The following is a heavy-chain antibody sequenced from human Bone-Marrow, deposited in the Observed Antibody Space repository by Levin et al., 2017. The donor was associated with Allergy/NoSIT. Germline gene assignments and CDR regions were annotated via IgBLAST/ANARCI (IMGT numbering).Heavy chain of an antibody. CDR1: GFSLSTSRVA. Sequence: ESGPTLVKPTQTLTLTCTFSGFSLSTSRVALGWIRQPPGKALEWLALIYWDDDKRYSPSLKSRLTITKDTSKNQVVLTVTNMDPVDTGTYYCVRREAAPTSSYDSGSYYYFDYWGQGALVTVSS. CDR3: VRREAAPTSSYDSGSYYYFDY. CDR2: IYWDDDK. J-gene: IGHJ4*02. D-gene: IGHD6-19*01. V-gene: IGHV2-5*02.